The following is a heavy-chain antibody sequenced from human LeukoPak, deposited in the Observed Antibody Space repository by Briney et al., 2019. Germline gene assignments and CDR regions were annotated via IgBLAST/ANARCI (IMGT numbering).Heavy chain of an antibody. CDR1: GFTFSSYA. Sequence: GGSLRLSCAASGFTFSSYAMSWVRQAPGKGLEWVSGIGGSGGSTYYADSVKGRFTISRDNSKNTLYLQMNSLRAEDTAVYYCARAYSSGWYVMDYWGQGTLVTVSS. CDR2: IGGSGGST. CDR3: ARAYSSGWYVMDY. V-gene: IGHV3-23*01. J-gene: IGHJ4*02. D-gene: IGHD6-19*01.